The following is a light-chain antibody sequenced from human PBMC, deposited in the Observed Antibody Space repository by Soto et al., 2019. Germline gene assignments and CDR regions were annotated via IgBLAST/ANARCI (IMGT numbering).Light chain of an antibody. CDR1: SSNIGAGYD. V-gene: IGLV1-40*01. J-gene: IGLJ2*01. Sequence: QSVLTQPPSVSGAPGQRVTISCTGSSSNIGAGYDVHWYQQLPGTAPKLLIYGNSNRHSGVLDRFSGSKSGTSASLAITGLQAEDEADYYCQSYDSSLSVVFGGGTKLTVL. CDR2: GNS. CDR3: QSYDSSLSVV.